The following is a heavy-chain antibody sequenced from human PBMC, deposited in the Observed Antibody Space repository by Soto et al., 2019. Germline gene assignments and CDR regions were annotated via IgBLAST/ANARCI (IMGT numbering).Heavy chain of an antibody. V-gene: IGHV3-23*01. CDR1: GLPFSNYA. CDR3: AKGDLLWDPFDL. CDR2: ISASGYSA. D-gene: IGHD3-16*01. J-gene: IGHJ4*02. Sequence: EAQLLESGGGLVQPGGSLILSCAASGLPFSNYAMTWVRQAPGKGLEWVSIISASGYSAYYGGAVKGRFTTSRDNSRSTLYLQMNGLRAEDTAVYYCAKGDLLWDPFDLWGQGTLVTVSS.